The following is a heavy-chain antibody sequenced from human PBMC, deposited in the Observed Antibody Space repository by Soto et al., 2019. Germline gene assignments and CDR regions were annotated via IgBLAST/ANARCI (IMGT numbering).Heavy chain of an antibody. Sequence: GGSLRLSCAASGLAFSGYYMGWIRQAPGKGLEWVSYITSSGSDTFYGDSVKGRFTISRDNAKNSLFLQMNSLRAEDTAVYYCARVRGYCSRGSCYGYYFDYRGQGTLVTVSS. D-gene: IGHD2-15*01. CDR3: ARVRGYCSRGSCYGYYFDY. CDR1: GLAFSGYY. CDR2: ITSSGSDT. J-gene: IGHJ4*02. V-gene: IGHV3-11*06.